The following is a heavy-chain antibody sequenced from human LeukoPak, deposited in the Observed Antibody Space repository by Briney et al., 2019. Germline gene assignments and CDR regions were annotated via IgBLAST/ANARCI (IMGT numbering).Heavy chain of an antibody. CDR2: INSGGSGT. Sequence: GGSLRLSCAASGFSFSSNWMHWVRQTPGKGLVWVSRINSGGSGTSYADSVEGRFTISRDNAKNTLYLQMNSLKGEDTAVYYCATSLGPLAEYWGQGTLVTVSS. D-gene: IGHD7-27*01. CDR1: GFSFSSNW. J-gene: IGHJ4*02. V-gene: IGHV3-74*01. CDR3: ATSLGPLAEY.